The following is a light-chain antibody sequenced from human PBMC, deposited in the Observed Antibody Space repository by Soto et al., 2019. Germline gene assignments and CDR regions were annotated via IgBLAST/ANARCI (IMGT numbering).Light chain of an antibody. CDR1: QSVSSN. CDR2: GAS. J-gene: IGKJ1*01. CDR3: QQYNNWLT. V-gene: IGKV3-15*01. Sequence: EIFMTQSPATLSVSPGERATLSCRASQSVSSNLAWYQQKPGQAPRLLIYGASTRATGIPARFSGSGSGTEFTLTISSLQSEDFAVYYCQQYNNWLTFGQGTKV.